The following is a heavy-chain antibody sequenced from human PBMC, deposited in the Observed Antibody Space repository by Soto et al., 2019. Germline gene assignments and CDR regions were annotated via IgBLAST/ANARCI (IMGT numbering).Heavy chain of an antibody. CDR3: ARDHDSSGWYDSFDI. CDR1: GFTFSSYS. V-gene: IGHV3-48*02. Sequence: EVQLVESGGGLVQPGGSLRLSCAASGFTFSSYSMNWVRQAPGKGLEWVSYISSSSSTIYYADSVKDRFTLSRDNAKNTMFLQMNSLRDWVAAVYYCARDHDSSGWYDSFDIWGQGTMVTVSS. D-gene: IGHD6-19*01. J-gene: IGHJ3*02. CDR2: ISSSSSTI.